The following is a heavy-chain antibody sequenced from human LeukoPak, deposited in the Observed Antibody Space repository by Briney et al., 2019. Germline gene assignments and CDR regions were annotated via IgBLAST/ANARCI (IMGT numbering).Heavy chain of an antibody. CDR3: ARQGIVGPTAAFDI. J-gene: IGHJ3*02. Sequence: SETLSLTCTVSGGSISSYYWSWIRQPPGKGLEWIGYVYYSGSTNYNPSLKSRVTISVDTSKNQFSLKLSSVTAADTAVYYCARQGIVGPTAAFDIWGQGTMVTVSS. D-gene: IGHD1-26*01. CDR1: GGSISSYY. V-gene: IGHV4-59*01. CDR2: VYYSGST.